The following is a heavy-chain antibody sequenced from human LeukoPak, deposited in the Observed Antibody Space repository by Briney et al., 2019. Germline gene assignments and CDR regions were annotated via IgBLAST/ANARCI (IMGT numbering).Heavy chain of an antibody. CDR2: IVVGSGNT. CDR3: AADSTGVVPALPYYYYYMDV. V-gene: IGHV1-58*02. Sequence: SVKVSCKASGYTFTGYYIHWVRQAPGQGLEWIGWIVVGSGNTNYAQKFQERVTITRDMSTSTAYMELSSLRSEDTAVYYCAADSTGVVPALPYYYYYMDVWGKGTTVTVSS. D-gene: IGHD2-2*01. J-gene: IGHJ6*03. CDR1: GYTFTGYY.